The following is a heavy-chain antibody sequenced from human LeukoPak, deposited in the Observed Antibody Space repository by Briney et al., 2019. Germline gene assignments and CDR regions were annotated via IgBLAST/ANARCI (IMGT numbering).Heavy chain of an antibody. CDR1: GFTFSSYA. CDR2: ISASGGSP. V-gene: IGHV3-23*01. CDR3: AKDLGTMIVGYFHH. J-gene: IGHJ1*01. D-gene: IGHD3-22*01. Sequence: GGSLRLSCAASGFTFSSYAMSWVRQAPRKGLEWVSAISASGGSPYYADSVKGRFTISRDISKNTLYLQMNSLRAEDTALYYCAKDLGTMIVGYFHHWGQGTLVTVSS.